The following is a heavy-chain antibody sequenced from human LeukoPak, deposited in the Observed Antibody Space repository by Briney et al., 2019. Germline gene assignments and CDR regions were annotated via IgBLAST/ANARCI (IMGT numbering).Heavy chain of an antibody. Sequence: GRSLRLSCAASGFTFSSYAMHWVRQAPGKGLEWVAVISYDGSNKYYADSVKGRFTISRDNSKNTLYLQMNNLRAEDTAVYYCAKRHSSSWEGFDYWGQGTLVTVSS. J-gene: IGHJ4*02. CDR3: AKRHSSSWEGFDY. CDR1: GFTFSSYA. D-gene: IGHD6-13*01. CDR2: ISYDGSNK. V-gene: IGHV3-30-3*02.